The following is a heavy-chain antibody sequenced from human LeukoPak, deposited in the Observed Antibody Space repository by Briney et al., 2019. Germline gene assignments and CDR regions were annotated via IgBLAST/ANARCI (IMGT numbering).Heavy chain of an antibody. J-gene: IGHJ6*04. CDR1: GGSFSGYY. Sequence: SETLSLTCAVYGGSFSGYYWSWIRQPPGKGLEWIGEINHSGSTNYNPSLKSRVTISVDTSKNQFSLKLSSVTAADTAVYYCARAREVLRFLGGWGKGTTVTVSS. CDR2: INHSGST. CDR3: ARAREVLRFLGG. V-gene: IGHV4-34*01. D-gene: IGHD3-3*01.